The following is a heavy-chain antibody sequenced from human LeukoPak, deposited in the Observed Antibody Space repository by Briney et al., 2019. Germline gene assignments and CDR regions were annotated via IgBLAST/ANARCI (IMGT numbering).Heavy chain of an antibody. D-gene: IGHD1-14*01. V-gene: IGHV4-59*01. CDR1: GGSISSYY. CDR3: ARSNPTGAFDI. J-gene: IGHJ3*02. Sequence: PSETLSLTCTVSGGSISSYYWSWIRQPPGKGLEWIGYIYYSGSTNYNPSLKRRVTISVDTSKNQFSLKLSSVTAADTAVYYCARSNPTGAFDIWGQGTMVTVSS. CDR2: IYYSGST.